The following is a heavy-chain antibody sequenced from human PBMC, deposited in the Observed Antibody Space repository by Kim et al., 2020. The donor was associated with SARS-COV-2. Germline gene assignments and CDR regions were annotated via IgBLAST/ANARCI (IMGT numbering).Heavy chain of an antibody. CDR2: IQHSGSS. Sequence: SETLSLTCTVSSDSVSRYYWTWIRQPPGKGLEWVGYIQHSGSSSYSPSLRSRVTISLDTSKNQFSLKLSSVTAADTAVYFCALVAGLGYSFDFWGQGALVTVSS. CDR1: SDSVSRYY. J-gene: IGHJ4*02. D-gene: IGHD6-19*01. CDR3: ALVAGLGYSFDF. V-gene: IGHV4-59*02.